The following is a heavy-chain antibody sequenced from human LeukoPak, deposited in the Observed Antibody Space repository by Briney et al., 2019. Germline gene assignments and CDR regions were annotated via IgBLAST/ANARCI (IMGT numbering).Heavy chain of an antibody. V-gene: IGHV4-59*01. D-gene: IGHD6-19*01. CDR2: IYYSGST. Sequence: SETLSLTCTVSGGSISSCCWSWIRQPPGKGLEWIGYIYYSGSTNYNPSLKSRVTISVDTSKNQFSLKLSSVTAADTAVYYCARSASSGPPRYWGQGTLVTVSS. CDR1: GGSISSCC. J-gene: IGHJ4*02. CDR3: ARSASSGPPRY.